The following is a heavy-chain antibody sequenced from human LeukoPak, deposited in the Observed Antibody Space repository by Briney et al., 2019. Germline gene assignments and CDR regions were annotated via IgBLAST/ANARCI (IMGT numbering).Heavy chain of an antibody. Sequence: SETLSLTCAVSGGSISSSNWWSWVRQPPGKGLEWIGEIYHSGSTNYNPSLKSRVTISVDKSKNQFSLKLSSVTAADTAVYYCARAGSSSWYGLFDYWGQGTLATVSS. CDR1: GGSISSSNW. CDR3: ARAGSSSWYGLFDY. V-gene: IGHV4-4*02. CDR2: IYHSGST. J-gene: IGHJ4*02. D-gene: IGHD6-13*01.